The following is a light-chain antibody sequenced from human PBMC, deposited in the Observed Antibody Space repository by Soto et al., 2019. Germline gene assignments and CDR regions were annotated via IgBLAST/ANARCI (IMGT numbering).Light chain of an antibody. CDR3: TSYTSSNTYVV. CDR1: SIDVGGYNY. J-gene: IGLJ2*01. Sequence: QSALTQPASVSGSPGQSITISCTGTSIDVGGYNYVSWYQQHPGKAPKLIIHDVSNRPSGVSNRFSGSKSGNTASLTISGLQAEDEADYYCTSYTSSNTYVVLGGGTKVTVL. V-gene: IGLV2-14*01. CDR2: DVS.